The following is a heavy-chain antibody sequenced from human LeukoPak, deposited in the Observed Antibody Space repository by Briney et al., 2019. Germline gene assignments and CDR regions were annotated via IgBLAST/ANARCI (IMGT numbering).Heavy chain of an antibody. CDR3: ARDAGIRHRIVVVPANWFDP. J-gene: IGHJ5*02. V-gene: IGHV3-48*04. CDR2: ISSSGSTI. D-gene: IGHD2-2*01. Sequence: PGGSLRLSCAASGLTFSAYSMNWVRQAPGKGLEWVSYISSSGSTIYYADSVKGRFTISRDNAKNSLYLQMNSLRAEDTAVYYCARDAGIRHRIVVVPANWFDPWGQGTLVTVSS. CDR1: GLTFSAYS.